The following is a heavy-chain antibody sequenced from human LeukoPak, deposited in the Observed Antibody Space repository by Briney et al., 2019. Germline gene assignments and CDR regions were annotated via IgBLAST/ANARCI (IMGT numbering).Heavy chain of an antibody. CDR3: ARDTSTVTNREFDY. J-gene: IGHJ4*02. Sequence: PGGPLRPSCAASGFTFSSYWMHWVRQAPGKGLVWFSRINSDGSSTSYADSVKGRFTISRDNAKNTLYLQMNSLRAEDTAVYYCARDTSTVTNREFDYWGQGTLVTVSS. D-gene: IGHD4-17*01. V-gene: IGHV3-74*01. CDR1: GFTFSSYW. CDR2: INSDGSST.